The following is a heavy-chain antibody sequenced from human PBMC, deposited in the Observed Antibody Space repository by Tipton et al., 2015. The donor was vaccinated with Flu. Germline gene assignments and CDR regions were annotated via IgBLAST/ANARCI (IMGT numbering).Heavy chain of an antibody. J-gene: IGHJ4*02. V-gene: IGHV5-51*01. Sequence: QLVQSGAEVKKPGESLKISCTGSGYSFTSYWIGWVRQMPGKGLEWMGIIYPGDSDTRYTPSFQGQVTISADKSISTAYLQWSRLKASDTAMYYCARQAAAVPEDQAYYFDDWGQGTLVTVSS. D-gene: IGHD6-13*01. CDR2: IYPGDSDT. CDR3: ARQAAAVPEDQAYYFDD. CDR1: GYSFTSYW.